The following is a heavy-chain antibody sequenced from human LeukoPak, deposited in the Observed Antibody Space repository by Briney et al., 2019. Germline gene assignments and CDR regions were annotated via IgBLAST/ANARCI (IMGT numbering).Heavy chain of an antibody. CDR2: IGGDGRGT. J-gene: IGHJ4*02. CDR3: KRVGGTPEL. V-gene: IGHV3-23*01. Sequence: PGGSLRLSCAASGFTFSNYAMTWVRQAPGKGLEWVSAIGGDGRGTDYADSVKGRFTISRDNSKNTVYLQMNSLRAGDTALYCAKRVGGTPELWGLGTLVIVSS. CDR1: GFTFSNYA. D-gene: IGHD1-26*01.